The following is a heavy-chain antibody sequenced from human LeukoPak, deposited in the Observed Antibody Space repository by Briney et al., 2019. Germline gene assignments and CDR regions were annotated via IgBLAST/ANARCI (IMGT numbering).Heavy chain of an antibody. V-gene: IGHV1-18*01. D-gene: IGHD4-17*01. J-gene: IGHJ4*02. CDR3: ATYDYGDYDGY. CDR2: ISAYNGNT. CDR1: GYTFTSYG. Sequence: ASVKVSCKASGYTFTSYGISLVRQAPGQGLEWMGWISAYNGNTNYAQKLQGRVTMTTDTSTSTAYMELRSLRSDDTAVYYCATYDYGDYDGYWGQGTLVTVSS.